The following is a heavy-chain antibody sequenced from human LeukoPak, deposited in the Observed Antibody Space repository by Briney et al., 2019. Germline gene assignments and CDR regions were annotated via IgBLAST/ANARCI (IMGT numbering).Heavy chain of an antibody. D-gene: IGHD1-26*01. Sequence: GGSLRLSCAASGFTFSTYGIHWVRQAPGKGLEWVAVISYDGSNKYYADSVKGRFTISRDNSKNTLYLQMNSLRAEDTAVYYCAKDGRLKYQHYYFDYWGQGTLVTVSS. CDR1: GFTFSTYG. V-gene: IGHV3-30*18. J-gene: IGHJ4*02. CDR2: ISYDGSNK. CDR3: AKDGRLKYQHYYFDY.